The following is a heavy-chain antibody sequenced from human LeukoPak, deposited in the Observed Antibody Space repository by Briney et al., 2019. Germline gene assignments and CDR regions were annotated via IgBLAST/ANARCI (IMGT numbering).Heavy chain of an antibody. D-gene: IGHD5-18*01. CDR3: ATNGHSYGYYYFDY. J-gene: IGHJ4*02. CDR1: GTSISSHY. CDR2: IYYTGST. Sequence: SETLSLTCTVSGTSISSHYWNWIRQPPGKGLEGIGYIYYTGSTNYNPSLKSRVTISLDTSKNQFSLRLSSVTAADTAVYYCATNGHSYGYYYFDYWGQGTLVTVYS. V-gene: IGHV4-59*11.